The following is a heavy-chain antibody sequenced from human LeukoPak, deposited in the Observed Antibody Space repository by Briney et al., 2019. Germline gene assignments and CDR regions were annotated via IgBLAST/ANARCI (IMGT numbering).Heavy chain of an antibody. J-gene: IGHJ4*02. V-gene: IGHV4-61*10. CDR1: GASISSGRYH. Sequence: SQTLSLTCTVSGASISSGRYHWTWIRQPAGKGLEWIGYIYYSGSTNYNPSLKSRVTISVDTSKNQFSLKLSSVTAADTAVYYCARVLKGLQVDYWGQGTLVTVSS. CDR3: ARVLKGLQVDY. CDR2: IYYSGST. D-gene: IGHD2/OR15-2a*01.